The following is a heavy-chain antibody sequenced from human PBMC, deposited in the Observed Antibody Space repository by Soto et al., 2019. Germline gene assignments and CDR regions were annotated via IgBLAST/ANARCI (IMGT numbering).Heavy chain of an antibody. D-gene: IGHD2-2*01. CDR2: INHSGIT. V-gene: IGHV4-34*01. CDR1: GGSFSGYY. J-gene: IGHJ5*02. CDR3: ARGWARYCSSTSCHP. Sequence: SETLSLTCAVYGGSFSGYYWSWIRQPPGKGLEWIGEINHSGITNYNPSLKSRVTISVDTSKNQFSLKLSSVTAADTAVYYCARGWARYCSSTSCHPWGQGTLVTVSS.